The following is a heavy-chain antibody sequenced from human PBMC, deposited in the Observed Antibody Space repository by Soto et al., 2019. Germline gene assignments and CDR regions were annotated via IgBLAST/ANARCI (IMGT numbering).Heavy chain of an antibody. CDR2: IYYSGST. V-gene: IGHV4-31*03. J-gene: IGHJ3*02. D-gene: IGHD3-9*01. CDR3: ARGLIDILTGYPHDAFDI. CDR1: DGSISSGRYY. Sequence: PSETLALTSTVSDGSISSGRYYWSWIRQHPGKGLEWIGYIYYSGSTYYNPSLKSRVTISVDTSKNQFSLKLSSVTAADTVVYYCARGLIDILTGYPHDAFDIWGQGTMVTVSS.